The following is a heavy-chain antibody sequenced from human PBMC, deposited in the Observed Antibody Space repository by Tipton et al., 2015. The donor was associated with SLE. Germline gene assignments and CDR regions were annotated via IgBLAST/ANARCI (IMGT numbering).Heavy chain of an antibody. CDR2: IHYTGST. J-gene: IGHJ4*02. CDR1: GGSISTNY. Sequence: TLSLTCTVSGGSISTNYYSWIRQPPGKGLEWIGDIHYTGSTNYNPSLKSRVTISVDTSKNQFSLNLDFVTAADTAVYYCARGAGAIAPRLFDSWGQGTLVTVSS. CDR3: ARGAGAIAPRLFDS. V-gene: IGHV4-59*08. D-gene: IGHD6-6*01.